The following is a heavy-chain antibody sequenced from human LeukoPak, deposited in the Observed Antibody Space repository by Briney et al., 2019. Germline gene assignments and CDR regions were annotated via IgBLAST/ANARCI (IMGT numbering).Heavy chain of an antibody. D-gene: IGHD3-16*01. CDR1: GFTFSDYY. Sequence: GGSLRLSCAASGFTFSDYYMSWIRQAPGKGLEWVSGISDSGVRTYYADSVKGRFTISRDNAKKSLYLQMNSLRAEDTAVYYCARDLAVKGDRDAFDIWGQGTMVTVSP. J-gene: IGHJ3*02. V-gene: IGHV3-11*04. CDR2: ISDSGVRT. CDR3: ARDLAVKGDRDAFDI.